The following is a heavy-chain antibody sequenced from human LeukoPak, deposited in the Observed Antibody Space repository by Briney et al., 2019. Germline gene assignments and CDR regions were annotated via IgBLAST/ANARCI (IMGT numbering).Heavy chain of an antibody. CDR1: GFTFSSYG. J-gene: IGHJ4*02. CDR2: IWYDGSNK. CDR3: ASDWGYSGYDYPFDY. V-gene: IGHV3-33*01. D-gene: IGHD5-12*01. Sequence: GGSLRLSCAASGFTFSSYGMHWVRQAPGKGLEWVAVIWYDGSNKYYADSVKGRFTISRDNSKNTLYLQLNSLRAEDTAVYYCASDWGYSGYDYPFDYWGQGTLVTVSS.